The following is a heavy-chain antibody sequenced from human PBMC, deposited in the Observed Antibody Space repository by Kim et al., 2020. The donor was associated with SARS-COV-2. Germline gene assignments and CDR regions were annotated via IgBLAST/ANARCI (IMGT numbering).Heavy chain of an antibody. CDR3: ARDLTYYYGSGSLNRGAFDI. CDR2: IDPSGRST. Sequence: ASVKVSCKASGYTFTSYYMHWVRQAPGQGLEWMGIIDPSGRSTDYAQKFQGRVTMTRDTSTSTVYMELSSLRSEDTAVYYCARDLTYYYGSGSLNRGAFDIWGQGTMVTVSS. CDR1: GYTFTSYY. J-gene: IGHJ3*02. D-gene: IGHD3-10*01. V-gene: IGHV1-46*01.